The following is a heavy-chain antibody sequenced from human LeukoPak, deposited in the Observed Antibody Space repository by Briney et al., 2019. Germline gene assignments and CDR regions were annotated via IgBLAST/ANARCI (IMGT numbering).Heavy chain of an antibody. CDR3: ARAAYDNSGYLTL. J-gene: IGHJ4*02. V-gene: IGHV3-33*01. CDR2: IWYDGSNK. CDR1: GFTFSSYG. D-gene: IGHD3-22*01. Sequence: PGRSLRLSCAASGFTFSSYGMHWVRQAPGKGLEWVAVIWYDGSNKYYADSVKGRFTISRDSSKNTLYLQMNSLRAEDTAVYCCARAAYDNSGYLTLWGQGTLVTVSS.